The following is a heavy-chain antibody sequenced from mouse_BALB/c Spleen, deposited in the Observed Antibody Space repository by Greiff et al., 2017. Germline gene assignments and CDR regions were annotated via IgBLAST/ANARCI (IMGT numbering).Heavy chain of an antibody. V-gene: IGHV2-2*02. CDR2: IWSGGST. Sequence: QVQLQQSGPGLVQPSQSLSITCTVSGFSLTSYGVHWVRQSPGKGLEWLGVIWSGGSTDYNAAFISRLSISKDNSKSQVFFKMNSLQANDTAIYYCARTLYGNYPFYYAMDYWGQGTSVTVSS. CDR3: ARTLYGNYPFYYAMDY. D-gene: IGHD2-1*01. CDR1: GFSLTSYG. J-gene: IGHJ4*01.